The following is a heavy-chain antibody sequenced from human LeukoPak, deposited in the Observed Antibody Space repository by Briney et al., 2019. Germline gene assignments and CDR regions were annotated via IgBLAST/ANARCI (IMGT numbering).Heavy chain of an antibody. Sequence: SETLSLTCAVYGGSFSGYYWSWIRQPPGKGLEWIGEINHSGSTNYNPSLKSRVTISVDTSKNQFSLKLSSVTAADTAVYYCARDPGRGYCSGGSCLYFQHWGQGTLVTVSS. CDR3: ARDPGRGYCSGGSCLYFQH. CDR1: GGSFSGYY. V-gene: IGHV4-34*01. D-gene: IGHD2-15*01. CDR2: INHSGST. J-gene: IGHJ1*01.